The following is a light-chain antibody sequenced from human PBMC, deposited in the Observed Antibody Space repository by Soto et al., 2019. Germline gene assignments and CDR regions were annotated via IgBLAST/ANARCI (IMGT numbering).Light chain of an antibody. Sequence: EIVLTQSPGTLSLSPGVRATLSCRASQSVSSSYLAWYQQKPGQAPRLLIYGASSRATGIPDRFSGSGSGTDFTLTISGLEPEDFAVYYCQQYGNSRGTFGQGTKVEIK. V-gene: IGKV3-20*01. J-gene: IGKJ1*01. CDR1: QSVSSSY. CDR2: GAS. CDR3: QQYGNSRGT.